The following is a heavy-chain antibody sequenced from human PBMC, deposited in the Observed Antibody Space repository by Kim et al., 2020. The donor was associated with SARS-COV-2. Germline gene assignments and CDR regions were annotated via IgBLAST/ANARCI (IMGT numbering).Heavy chain of an antibody. CDR3: ARVLRVATTRMDV. J-gene: IGHJ6*02. D-gene: IGHD1-26*01. Sequence: NYEQKLQGRVTMTTDTSTSTAYMERRSLRSDDAALYYCARVLRVATTRMDVWGQGTTVTVSS. V-gene: IGHV1-18*01.